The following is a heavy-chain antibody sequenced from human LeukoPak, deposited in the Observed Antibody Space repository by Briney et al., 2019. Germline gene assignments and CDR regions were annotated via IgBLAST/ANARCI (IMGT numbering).Heavy chain of an antibody. CDR2: IYSGGST. CDR3: ASGSGSYRTPYYYMDV. Sequence: GGSLRLSRAASGFTVSSNYMSWVRQAPGKGLEWVSVIYSGGSTYYADSVKGRFTISRDNSKNTLYLQMNSRRAKDTAVYYCASGSGSYRTPYYYMDVWGTGTTVTVSS. J-gene: IGHJ6*03. D-gene: IGHD3-10*01. CDR1: GFTVSSNY. V-gene: IGHV3-53*01.